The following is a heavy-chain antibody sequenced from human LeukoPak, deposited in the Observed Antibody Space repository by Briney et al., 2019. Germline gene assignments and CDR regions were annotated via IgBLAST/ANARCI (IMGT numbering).Heavy chain of an antibody. CDR3: AGGYSGYDYYYGMDV. J-gene: IGHJ6*02. CDR2: ISGSGGST. V-gene: IGHV3-23*01. D-gene: IGHD5-12*01. CDR1: GFTFSSYA. Sequence: PGGSLRLSCAASGFTFSSYAMSWVRQAPGKGLEWVSAISGSGGSTYYADSVKGRFTISRDNSKNTLYLQMNSLRAEDTAVYYCAGGYSGYDYYYGMDVWGQGTTVTVSS.